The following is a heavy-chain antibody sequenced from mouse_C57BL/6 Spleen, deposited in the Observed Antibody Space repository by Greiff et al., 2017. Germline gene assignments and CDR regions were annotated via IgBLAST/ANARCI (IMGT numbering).Heavy chain of an antibody. V-gene: IGHV1-64*01. D-gene: IGHD1-1*01. CDR1: GYTFTSYW. CDR2: IHPNSGST. CDR3: ARSLGGSSYRYFDV. J-gene: IGHJ1*03. Sequence: QVQLKQSGAELVKPGASVKLSCKASGYTFTSYWMHWVKQRPGQGLEWIGMIHPNSGSTNYNEKFKSKATLTVDKSASTAYMQRSSLTSEDSAVYYCARSLGGSSYRYFDVWGTGTTVTFSS.